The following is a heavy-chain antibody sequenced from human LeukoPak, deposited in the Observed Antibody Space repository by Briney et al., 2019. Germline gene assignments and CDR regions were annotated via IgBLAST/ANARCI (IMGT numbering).Heavy chain of an antibody. CDR3: ARAPDDYVWGSYRYPVGY. V-gene: IGHV3-21*01. CDR1: GFTFSSYS. CDR2: ISSSSSYI. Sequence: PGGSLRLSCAASGFTFSSYSMNWVRQAPGKGLEWVSSISSSSSYIYYADSVKGRFTISRDNAKNSLYLQMNSLRAEDTAVYYCARAPDDYVWGSYRYPVGYWGQGTLVTVSS. D-gene: IGHD3-16*02. J-gene: IGHJ4*02.